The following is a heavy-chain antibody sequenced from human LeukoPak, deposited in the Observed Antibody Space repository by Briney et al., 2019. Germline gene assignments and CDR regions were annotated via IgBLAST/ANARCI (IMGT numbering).Heavy chain of an antibody. D-gene: IGHD3-22*01. CDR1: AGSFIGYY. CDR3: AGEGNDSSVYYSPRTIDC. Sequence: PSETLSLPCAVYAGSFIGYYWSWIRHPPRKGLEWMGEINNSGSTKYNPSLKSRVTITVATSKNQFSLKLRCITAEDTAGYYCAGEGNDSSVYYSPRTIDCWGRRTL. J-gene: IGHJ4*02. V-gene: IGHV4-34*01. CDR2: INNSGST.